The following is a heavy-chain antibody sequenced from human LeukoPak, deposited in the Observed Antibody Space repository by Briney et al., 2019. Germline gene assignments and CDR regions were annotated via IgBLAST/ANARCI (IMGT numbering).Heavy chain of an antibody. CDR1: GFTFSSYD. V-gene: IGHV3-13*01. CDR2: VGTAGDT. CDR3: ARSHLYYGSGIDY. D-gene: IGHD3-10*01. Sequence: GGSLRLSCAASGFTFSSYDMHWVRQATGKGLEWVSAVGTAGDTYYPGSVKGRFTISRENAKNSLFLQVNSLRAGDTAVYYCARSHLYYGSGIDYWGQGTLVTVSS. J-gene: IGHJ4*02.